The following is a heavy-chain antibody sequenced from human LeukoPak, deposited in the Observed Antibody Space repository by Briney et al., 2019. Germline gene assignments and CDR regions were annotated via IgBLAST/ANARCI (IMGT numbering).Heavy chain of an antibody. CDR2: ISSSSSYI. V-gene: IGHV3-21*01. CDR1: GFTFSSYS. J-gene: IGHJ3*02. CDR3: ASMVRGVIDVFDI. D-gene: IGHD3-10*01. Sequence: PGGSLRLSCAASGFTFSSYSMNWVRQAPGKGLEWVSSISSSSSYIYYADSVKGRFTISRDNAKNSLYLQMNSLRAEDTAVYYCASMVRGVIDVFDIWGQGTMVTVSS.